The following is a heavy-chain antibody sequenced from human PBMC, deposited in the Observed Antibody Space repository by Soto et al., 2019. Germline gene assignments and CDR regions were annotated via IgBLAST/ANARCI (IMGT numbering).Heavy chain of an antibody. D-gene: IGHD3-10*01. J-gene: IGHJ5*02. Sequence: SATLSITCIVSGDSIYIGGCYWSWIRQRPGEGLEYLGYIYYRGSTYYTPSLRSRITISMDTSKNHFSLSLTSVTAADTAVYYCAREVFSSGTGRFDPWGLGTLVTVSS. CDR1: GDSIYIGGCY. CDR2: IYYRGST. V-gene: IGHV4-31*03. CDR3: AREVFSSGTGRFDP.